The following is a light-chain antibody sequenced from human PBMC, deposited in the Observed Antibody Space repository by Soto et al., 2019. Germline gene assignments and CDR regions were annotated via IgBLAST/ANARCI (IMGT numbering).Light chain of an antibody. J-gene: IGKJ1*01. CDR2: GAS. V-gene: IGKV3-15*01. CDR3: QQYNNWPPT. Sequence: IVMTQSPATLSVSPGERATLSCRASQSVSSNLGWYQQKPGQAPRLLIYGASTRATGIPARFSGSGSGTEFTLTISSLQSEDFAVYYCQQYNNWPPTFGQGTKGDIK. CDR1: QSVSSN.